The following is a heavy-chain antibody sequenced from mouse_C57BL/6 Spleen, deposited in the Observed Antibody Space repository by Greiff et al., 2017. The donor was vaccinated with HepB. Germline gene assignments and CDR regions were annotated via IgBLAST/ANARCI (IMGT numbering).Heavy chain of an antibody. J-gene: IGHJ4*01. CDR3: ARSDSSGYDAMDY. V-gene: IGHV1-64*01. Sequence: QVQLQQPGAELVKPGASVKLSCKASGYTFTSYWMHWVKQRPGQGLEWIGMIHPNSGSTNYNEKFKSKATLTVDKSSSTAYMQLSSLTSEDSAVYYCARSDSSGYDAMDYWAQGTSVTVSS. CDR1: GYTFTSYW. D-gene: IGHD3-2*02. CDR2: IHPNSGST.